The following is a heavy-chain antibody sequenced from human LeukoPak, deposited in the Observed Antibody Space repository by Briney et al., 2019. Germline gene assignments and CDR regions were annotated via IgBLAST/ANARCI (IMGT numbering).Heavy chain of an antibody. CDR2: IYTSGST. Sequence: SETLSLTCTVSGGSISSGSYYWSWIRQPAGKGLEWIGRIYTSGSTDYNPSLKSRVTISVDPSKNQFSLKLSSVTAADTAVYYCARLCPPYYYDSSGYYSTDYWGQGTLVTVSS. J-gene: IGHJ4*02. CDR3: ARLCPPYYYDSSGYYSTDY. CDR1: GGSISSGSYY. D-gene: IGHD3-22*01. V-gene: IGHV4-61*02.